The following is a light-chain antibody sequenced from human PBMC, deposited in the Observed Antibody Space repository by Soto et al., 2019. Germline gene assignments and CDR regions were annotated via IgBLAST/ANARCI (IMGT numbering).Light chain of an antibody. Sequence: QSALTQPPSASGSPGQSVTISCTGTSSDVGGYNYVSWYQQHPGKAPKLMIYEVSERPSGVPDRFSGSKSGNTASLTVSGLQAEDEADYYCSSYVGNNNVVFGGGTQLTVL. CDR2: EVS. V-gene: IGLV2-8*01. J-gene: IGLJ2*01. CDR1: SSDVGGYNY. CDR3: SSYVGNNNVV.